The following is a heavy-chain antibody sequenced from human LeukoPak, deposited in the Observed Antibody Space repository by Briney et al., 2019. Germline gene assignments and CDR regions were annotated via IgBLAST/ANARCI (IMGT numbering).Heavy chain of an antibody. Sequence: PGGSLRLSCVASGFTFSTYNINWVRQAPGKGLEWVSYISSGSGTIYYADSVKGRFTISRDNAKNSLYLQMNSLRAEDTAVYYCAALRGLQNWYFDLWGRGTLVTVSS. CDR3: AALRGLQNWYFDL. J-gene: IGHJ2*01. CDR1: GFTFSTYN. CDR2: ISSGSGTI. D-gene: IGHD4-17*01. V-gene: IGHV3-48*01.